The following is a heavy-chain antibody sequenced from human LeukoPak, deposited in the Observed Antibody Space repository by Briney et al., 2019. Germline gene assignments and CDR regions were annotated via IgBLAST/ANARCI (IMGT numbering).Heavy chain of an antibody. CDR3: ARWDAHYYEGDNWFEP. Sequence: SVKVSCKASGGTFSNYAISWVRQAPGQGLEWMGGIVPVFGTPDYAQKFQGRVTITADESTGTAYMELSSLRSEDTAMYYCARWDAHYYEGDNWFEPWGQGTQVTVSS. D-gene: IGHD3-16*01. CDR2: IVPVFGTP. V-gene: IGHV1-69*01. CDR1: GGTFSNYA. J-gene: IGHJ5*02.